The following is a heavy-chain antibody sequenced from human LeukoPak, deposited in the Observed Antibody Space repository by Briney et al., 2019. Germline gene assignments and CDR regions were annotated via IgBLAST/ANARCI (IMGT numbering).Heavy chain of an antibody. J-gene: IGHJ4*02. CDR1: GGSFSGYY. Sequence: SETLSLTCAVYGGSFSGYYWSWIRQPPGKGLEWIGEINHSGSTNYNPSLKSRVTISVDTSKNQFSLKLSSVTAADTAVYYCARGPGEQQLVYRIDYWGQGTLVTVSS. CDR2: INHSGST. D-gene: IGHD6-13*01. V-gene: IGHV4-34*01. CDR3: ARGPGEQQLVYRIDY.